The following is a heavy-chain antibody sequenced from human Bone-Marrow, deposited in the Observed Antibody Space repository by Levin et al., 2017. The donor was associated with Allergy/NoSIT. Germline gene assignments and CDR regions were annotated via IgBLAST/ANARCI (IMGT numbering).Heavy chain of an antibody. CDR2: ISSNGGST. Sequence: GGSLRLSCAASGFTFSSYAMHWVRQAPGKGLEYVSAISSNGGSTYYANSVKGRFTISRDNSKNTLYLQMGSLRAEDMAVYYCARGAYYYDSSGYCDYWGQGTLVTVSS. CDR3: ARGAYYYDSSGYCDY. D-gene: IGHD3-22*01. CDR1: GFTFSSYA. J-gene: IGHJ4*02. V-gene: IGHV3-64*01.